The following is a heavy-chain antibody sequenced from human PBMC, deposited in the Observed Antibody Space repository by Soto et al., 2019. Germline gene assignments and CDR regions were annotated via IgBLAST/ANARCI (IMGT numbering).Heavy chain of an antibody. J-gene: IGHJ2*01. CDR3: ARDYIGGFGDSSGWYLWYFDL. V-gene: IGHV4-39*02. CDR1: GGSISSSSYY. D-gene: IGHD6-19*01. Sequence: QLQLQESGPGLVKPSETLSLTCTVSGGSISSSSYYWGWIRQPPGKGLEWIGSIYYSGSTYYNPSLKSRVTISVDTSKNQFSLKLSSVTSADTAVYYCARDYIGGFGDSSGWYLWYFDLWGRGTLVTVSS. CDR2: IYYSGST.